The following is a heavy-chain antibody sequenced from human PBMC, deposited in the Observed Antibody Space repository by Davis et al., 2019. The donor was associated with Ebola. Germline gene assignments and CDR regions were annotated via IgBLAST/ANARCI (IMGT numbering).Heavy chain of an antibody. CDR3: ARDLYSSSWTGDY. J-gene: IGHJ4*02. Sequence: GGSLRLSCAASGFTFSKYDMTWVRQAPGKGLEWVSSISSGSSYIYYADSVKGRFTISRDNAKNSLYLQMNSLRAEDTALYYCARDLYSSSWTGDYWGQGTLVTVSS. D-gene: IGHD6-13*01. CDR1: GFTFSKYD. V-gene: IGHV3-21*01. CDR2: ISSGSSYI.